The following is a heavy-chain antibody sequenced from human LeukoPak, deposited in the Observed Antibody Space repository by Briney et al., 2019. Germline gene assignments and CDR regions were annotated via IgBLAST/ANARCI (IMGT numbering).Heavy chain of an antibody. Sequence: GASVKVSCKVSGYTLTELSMHWVRQAPGKGLEWMGGFDPEDGETIYAQKFQGRVTMTEDTSTDTAYMELSSLRSEDTAVYYCATQERGYYYFILDYWGQGTLVTVSS. J-gene: IGHJ4*02. V-gene: IGHV1-24*01. CDR2: FDPEDGET. CDR3: ATQERGYYYFILDY. CDR1: GYTLTELS. D-gene: IGHD3-22*01.